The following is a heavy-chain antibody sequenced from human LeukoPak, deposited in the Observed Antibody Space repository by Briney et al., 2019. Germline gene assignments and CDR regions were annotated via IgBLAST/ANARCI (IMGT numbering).Heavy chain of an antibody. CDR3: ARDTDAFDI. CDR2: IIPILGIA. CDR1: GGTFSSYT. V-gene: IGHV1-69*04. Sequence: SVKVSCKASGGTFSSYTISWVRQAPGQGVEWMGRIIPILGIANYAQKFQGRVTITAGKSTSTAYMELSSLRSEDTAVYYCARDTDAFDIWGQGTMVTVSS. J-gene: IGHJ3*02.